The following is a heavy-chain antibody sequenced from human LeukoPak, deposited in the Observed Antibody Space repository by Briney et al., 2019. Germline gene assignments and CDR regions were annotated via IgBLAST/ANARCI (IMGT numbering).Heavy chain of an antibody. CDR1: GFSFSTYA. CDR3: ARGKQQLDYFYYYRMDV. J-gene: IGHJ6*02. Sequence: GGSLRLSCAASGFSFSTYAMSWVRQAPGKGLEWVSAISGSNGTTYCADSVKGRFTISRDNSENTLYLQMNSLRADDTALYYCARGKQQLDYFYYYRMDVWGQGTTVTVSS. V-gene: IGHV3-23*01. CDR2: ISGSNGTT. D-gene: IGHD6-13*01.